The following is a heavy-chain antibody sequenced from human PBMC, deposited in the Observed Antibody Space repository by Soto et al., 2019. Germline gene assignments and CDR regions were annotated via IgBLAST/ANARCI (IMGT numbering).Heavy chain of an antibody. V-gene: IGHV3-30-3*01. Sequence: QVQLVESGGGVVQPGRSLRLSCVASGFTFSHYAILWVRQAPGKGLEWVAVISYDGDNKYYADSVKGRFTISRDNTKDTLNLQMNSLRTEDTAVYYCAKDDSAGGSYFYGMDVWGQGTTVTVSS. CDR1: GFTFSHYA. CDR2: ISYDGDNK. CDR3: AKDDSAGGSYFYGMDV. J-gene: IGHJ6*02. D-gene: IGHD3-16*01.